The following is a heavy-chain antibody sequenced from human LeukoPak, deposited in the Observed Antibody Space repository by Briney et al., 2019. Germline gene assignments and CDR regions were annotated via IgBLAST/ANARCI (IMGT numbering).Heavy chain of an antibody. CDR2: VYYSGGT. V-gene: IGHV4-59*01. J-gene: IGHJ4*02. D-gene: IGHD3-22*01. Sequence: SETLSLTCTVSGGSIGTYYWSWIRQPPGKGLEWIGYVYYSGGTNYNPSLQSRVTISVDTSKIQFSLKLSSVTAADTAVYYCARDNGDSYYYDYWGQGTLVTVSS. CDR1: GGSIGTYY. CDR3: ARDNGDSYYYDY.